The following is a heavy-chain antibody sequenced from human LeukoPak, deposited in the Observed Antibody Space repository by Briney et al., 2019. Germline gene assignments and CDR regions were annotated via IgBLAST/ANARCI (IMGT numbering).Heavy chain of an antibody. D-gene: IGHD3-22*01. CDR1: GFTFSTYA. J-gene: IGHJ4*02. Sequence: GGSLRLSCAASGFTFSTYAMSWVRQAPGKGLEWVSTIGSADLTYYADSVKGRFTISRDDSKNTLYLQMNSLRAEDTAVYYCARAYYYDSSGYPGFDYWGQGTLVTVSS. CDR2: IGSADLT. CDR3: ARAYYYDSSGYPGFDY. V-gene: IGHV3-23*01.